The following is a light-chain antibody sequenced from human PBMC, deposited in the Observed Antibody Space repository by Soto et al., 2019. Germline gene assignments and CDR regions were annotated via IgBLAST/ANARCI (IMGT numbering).Light chain of an antibody. CDR3: QQSYSTLIT. V-gene: IGKV1-39*01. CDR2: AAS. J-gene: IGKJ5*01. CDR1: QSISSY. Sequence: TQSPSSLSASVRASVTITCRASQSISSYLNWYQQKPGKAPKLLIYAASSLQSGVPSRFSGSGSGTDFTLTISSLQPEDFATYYCQQSYSTLITFGQGTRLEIK.